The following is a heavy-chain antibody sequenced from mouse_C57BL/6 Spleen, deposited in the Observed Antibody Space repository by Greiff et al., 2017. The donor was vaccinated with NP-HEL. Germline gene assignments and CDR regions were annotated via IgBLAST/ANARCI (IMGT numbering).Heavy chain of an antibody. CDR3: ARRGPNWNYLDD. D-gene: IGHD4-1*01. J-gene: IGHJ2*01. Sequence: QVQLKESGPGLVQPSQSLSIPCTVSGFSLTSYGVHWVRQSPGKGLEWLGVIWSGGSTDYNAAFISRLSISKDNSKSQVFFKMNSLQADDTAIYYCARRGPNWNYLDDWGQGTTLTVSA. V-gene: IGHV2-2*01. CDR1: GFSLTSYG. CDR2: IWSGGST.